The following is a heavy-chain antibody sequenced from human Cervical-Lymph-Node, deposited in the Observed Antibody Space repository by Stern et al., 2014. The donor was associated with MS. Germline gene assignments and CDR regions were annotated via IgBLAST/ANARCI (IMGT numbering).Heavy chain of an antibody. J-gene: IGHJ5*02. CDR3: ARGTGDNWFGP. V-gene: IGHV1-69*06. D-gene: IGHD3/OR15-3a*01. CDR2: VIPFVGTS. CDR1: GG. Sequence: VQLVESGAEVTKPGSSVKVSCKSSGGISWVRQAPGQGLEWMGGVIPFVGTSYYAQKFQGRVTITADTSANTTYLHLSRLTSADTAVYYCARGTGDNWFGPWGQGTLVTVSS.